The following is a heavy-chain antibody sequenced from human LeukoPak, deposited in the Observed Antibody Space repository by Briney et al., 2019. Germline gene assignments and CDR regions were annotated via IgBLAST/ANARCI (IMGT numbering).Heavy chain of an antibody. Sequence: PSETLSLTCTVSGGSITGFYWSWFRQSPGKELEYIGYILYSGTTHYNPSLRGRVTISVDTSKNQFSLKLRSVTAAATAVYYCTRHNRPADSIGYYEDYWGQGTLVTVSS. CDR1: GGSITGFY. CDR3: TRHNRPADSIGYYEDY. CDR2: ILYSGTT. V-gene: IGHV4-59*08. J-gene: IGHJ4*02. D-gene: IGHD3-22*01.